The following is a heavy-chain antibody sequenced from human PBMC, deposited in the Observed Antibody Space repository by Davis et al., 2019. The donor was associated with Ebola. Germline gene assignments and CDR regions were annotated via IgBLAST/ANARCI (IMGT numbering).Heavy chain of an antibody. Sequence: PGGSLRLSCVVSGLTFSDAWMTWVRQAPGKGLEWVSSISAGGTAPYYADSVKGRFTISRDNFKDTLYLQMNSLRAEDTAVYYCAGWYCTGGVCALRGDYWGQGTLVTVSS. CDR2: ISAGGTAP. D-gene: IGHD2-8*02. V-gene: IGHV3-23*01. CDR3: AGWYCTGGVCALRGDY. CDR1: GLTFSDAW. J-gene: IGHJ4*02.